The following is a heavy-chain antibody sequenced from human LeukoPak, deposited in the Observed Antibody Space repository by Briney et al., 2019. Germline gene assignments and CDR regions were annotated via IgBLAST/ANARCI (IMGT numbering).Heavy chain of an antibody. CDR3: ARDRRIAAAGPPAAYYYYYGMDV. D-gene: IGHD6-13*01. CDR1: GFTFSSYA. J-gene: IGHJ6*02. CDR2: ISRSGGST. Sequence: GGSLRLSCAASGFTFSSYAMSWVRQAPGKGLEWVSAISRSGGSTYYADSVKGRFTISRDNSKNTLYLQMNSLRAEDTAVYYCARDRRIAAAGPPAAYYYYYGMDVWGQGTTVTVSS. V-gene: IGHV3-23*01.